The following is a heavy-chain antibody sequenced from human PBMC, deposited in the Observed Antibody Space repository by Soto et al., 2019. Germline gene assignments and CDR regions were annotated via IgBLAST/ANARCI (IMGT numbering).Heavy chain of an antibody. Sequence: QVQLVESGGGVVQPGRSLRLSCAASGFTFSSYGMHWVRQAPGKGLEWVAVICYDGSNKYYAESVKGRFTISRDNSKKTLYLQMNGLRAADTAVYYCARDSATIGIRYYYYMDVCGEGTTVTVSS. D-gene: IGHD3-10*01. CDR2: ICYDGSNK. CDR1: GFTFSSYG. CDR3: ARDSATIGIRYYYYMDV. V-gene: IGHV3-33*01. J-gene: IGHJ6*03.